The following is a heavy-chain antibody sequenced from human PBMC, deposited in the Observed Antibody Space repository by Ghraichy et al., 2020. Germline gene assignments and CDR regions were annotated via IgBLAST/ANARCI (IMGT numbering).Heavy chain of an antibody. Sequence: GGSLRLSCAASGFTFADYTMHWVRQAPRKGLEWVSLISCDGVSTYSADSVKSRFTISRDNSKNSLYLQMNSLRTEDTALYYCAKDSGPAGFVRGVIVRGGYFDYWGQGTLVTVSS. CDR3: AKDSGPAGFVRGVIVRGGYFDY. V-gene: IGHV3-43*01. CDR1: GFTFADYT. D-gene: IGHD3-16*02. J-gene: IGHJ4*02. CDR2: ISCDGVST.